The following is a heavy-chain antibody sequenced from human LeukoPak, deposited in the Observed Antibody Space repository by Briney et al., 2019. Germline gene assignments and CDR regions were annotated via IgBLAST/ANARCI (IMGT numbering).Heavy chain of an antibody. Sequence: SETLSLTCTVSGGSISSYYWSWIRQPPGKGLEWIGYIYYSGSTNYNPSLKSRVTISVDTSKNQFSLKLSSVTAADTAVYYCARRALEVLRFLEWVHTEYYFDYWGQGTLVTVSS. J-gene: IGHJ4*02. D-gene: IGHD3-3*01. V-gene: IGHV4-59*08. CDR1: GGSISSYY. CDR3: ARRALEVLRFLEWVHTEYYFDY. CDR2: IYYSGST.